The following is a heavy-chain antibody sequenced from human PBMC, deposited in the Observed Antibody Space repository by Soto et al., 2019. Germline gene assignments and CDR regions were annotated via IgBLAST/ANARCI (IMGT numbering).Heavy chain of an antibody. CDR1: GGSISSSSYY. J-gene: IGHJ6*02. Sequence: SETLSLTCTVSGGSISSSSYYWGWIRQPPGKGLEWIGSIYYSGSTYYNPSLKSRVTISVDTSKNQFSLKLSSVTAADTAVYYCARHEDGYYYYGMDVWGQGTTVTVSS. D-gene: IGHD4-17*01. V-gene: IGHV4-39*01. CDR3: ARHEDGYYYYGMDV. CDR2: IYYSGST.